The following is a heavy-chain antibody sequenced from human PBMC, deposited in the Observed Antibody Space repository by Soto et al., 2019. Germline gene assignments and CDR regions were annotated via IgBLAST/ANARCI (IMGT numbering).Heavy chain of an antibody. CDR1: GYSFTSYW. V-gene: IGHV5-10-1*01. Sequence: GESLKISCKGSGYSFTSYWISWVRQMPGKGLEWMGRIDPSDSYTNYSPSFQGHVTISADKSISTAYLQWSSLKASDTAMYYCARHLSTISAMADGLDYWGQGTLVTVSS. J-gene: IGHJ4*02. D-gene: IGHD2-2*01. CDR2: IDPSDSYT. CDR3: ARHLSTISAMADGLDY.